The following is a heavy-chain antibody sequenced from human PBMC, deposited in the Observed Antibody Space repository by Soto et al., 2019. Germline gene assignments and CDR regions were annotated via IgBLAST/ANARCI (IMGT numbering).Heavy chain of an antibody. CDR1: GFTFDDYA. V-gene: IGHV3-9*01. CDR3: AKGGPGWELLVWSDYYYYYVMDV. Sequence: GGSLRLSCAASGFTFDDYAMHWVRQAPGKGLEWVSGISWNSGSIGYADSVKGRFTISRDNAKNSLYLQMNSLRAEDTALYYCAKGGPGWELLVWSDYYYYYVMDVWGQGTTVTVSS. J-gene: IGHJ6*02. D-gene: IGHD1-26*01. CDR2: ISWNSGSI.